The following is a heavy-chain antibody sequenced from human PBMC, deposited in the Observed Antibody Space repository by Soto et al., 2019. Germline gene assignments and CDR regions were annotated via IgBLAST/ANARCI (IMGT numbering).Heavy chain of an antibody. CDR1: GGSISSGGYS. J-gene: IGHJ4*02. CDR2: IYHGST. CDR3: ARGQVVAAQH. Sequence: QLQLQESGSGLVKPSQTLSLTCAVSGGSISSGGYSWYWIRQPPGKGLEWIGYIYHGSTYYNPSLKSPVTISVDRSKNQFSLKLSSVTAADTAVYYCARGQVVAAQHWGQGTLVTVSS. V-gene: IGHV4-30-2*01. D-gene: IGHD2-15*01.